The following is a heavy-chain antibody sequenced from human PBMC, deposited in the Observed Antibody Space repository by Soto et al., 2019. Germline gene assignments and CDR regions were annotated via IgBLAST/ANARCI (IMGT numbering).Heavy chain of an antibody. J-gene: IGHJ6*02. CDR1: GGTFSSYA. V-gene: IGHV1-69*06. D-gene: IGHD2-2*01. CDR3: AKGPGSSTRCYRAVMDV. Sequence: QVQLVQSGAEVKKPGSSVKVSCQASGGTFSSYAISWLRQAPGQGLEWMGGIIPIFCTANYAQQFQGRVTMTADKSTRTAYMELSSLRSEDTAVYYCAKGPGSSTRCYRAVMDVWCQGTTVTVSS. CDR2: IIPIFCTA.